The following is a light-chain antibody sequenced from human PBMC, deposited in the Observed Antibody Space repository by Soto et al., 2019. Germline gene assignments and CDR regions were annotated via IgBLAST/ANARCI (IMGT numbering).Light chain of an antibody. J-gene: IGLJ2*01. Sequence: QSALTQPSSVSGSLGQSMTISCTGTSSDVGGYNYVSWYQQHPGKAPKLMIYGVTNRPSGVSNRFSGSKSANTASLTISGLQAEDEADYYGSSYTSSSTLSVVFGGGTKLTVL. V-gene: IGLV2-14*01. CDR1: SSDVGGYNY. CDR2: GVT. CDR3: SSYTSSSTLSVV.